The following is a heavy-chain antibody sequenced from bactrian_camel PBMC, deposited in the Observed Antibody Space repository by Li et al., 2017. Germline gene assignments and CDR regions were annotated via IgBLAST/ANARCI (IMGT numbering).Heavy chain of an antibody. D-gene: IGHD3*01. V-gene: IGHV3S1*01. CDR3: AAYKRRGGMPLDEGEWRY. CDR1: GRTASTYC. J-gene: IGHJ4*01. CDR2: IRTGTGIV. Sequence: HVQLVESGGGSVQAGGSVRLSCSASGRTASTYCMAWFRQAPGKEREGIAAIRTGTGIVHYDDSVKGRFIASQDNAKNTLYLQMVSLTPDDTAVYYCAAYKRRGGMPLDEGEWRYWGQGTQVTVS.